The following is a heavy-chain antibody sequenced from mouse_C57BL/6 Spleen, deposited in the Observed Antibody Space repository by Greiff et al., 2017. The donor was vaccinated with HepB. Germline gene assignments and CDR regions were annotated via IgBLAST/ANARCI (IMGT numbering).Heavy chain of an antibody. CDR3: ARIYSNYEGFAY. Sequence: QVQLKESGAELVRPGTSVKVSCKASGYAFTNYLIEWVKQRPGQGLEWIGVINPGSGGTNYNEKFKGKATLTAAKSSSTAYMQLSSLTSEDSAVYFCARIYSNYEGFAYWGQGTLVTVSA. CDR1: GYAFTNYL. CDR2: INPGSGGT. J-gene: IGHJ3*01. V-gene: IGHV1-54*01. D-gene: IGHD2-5*01.